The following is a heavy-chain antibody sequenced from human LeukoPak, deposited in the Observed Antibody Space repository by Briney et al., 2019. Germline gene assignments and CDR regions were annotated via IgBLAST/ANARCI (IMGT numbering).Heavy chain of an antibody. CDR2: IYYSGNT. CDR1: GGSISSTTYY. J-gene: IGHJ4*02. V-gene: IGHV4-39*07. CDR3: ARRDSSGWSQYYFDY. Sequence: SETLSLTCTVSGGSISSTTYYWGWIRQPPGEGLEWIGSIYYSGNTYYSPSLKSRVTISVDTSKNQFSLKLSSVTAADTAVYYCARRDSSGWSQYYFDYWGQGTLVTVSS. D-gene: IGHD6-19*01.